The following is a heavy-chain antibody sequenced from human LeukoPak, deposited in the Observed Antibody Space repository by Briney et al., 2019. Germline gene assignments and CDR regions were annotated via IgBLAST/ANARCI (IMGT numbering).Heavy chain of an antibody. CDR3: AKDISGEDSSGYD. V-gene: IGHV3-11*01. D-gene: IGHD6-19*01. CDR2: ISSSGSTI. CDR1: GFTFSDYY. Sequence: GGSLRLSCAASGFTFSDYYMSWIRQAPGKGLEWVSYISSSGSTIYYADSVKGRFTISRDNSKNTLYLQMNSLRAEDTAVYYCAKDISGEDSSGYDWGQGTLVTVSS. J-gene: IGHJ4*02.